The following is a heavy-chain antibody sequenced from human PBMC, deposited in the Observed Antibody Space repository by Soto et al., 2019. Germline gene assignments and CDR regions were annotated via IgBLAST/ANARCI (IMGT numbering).Heavy chain of an antibody. V-gene: IGHV3-53*01. J-gene: IGHJ6*02. Sequence: PGGSLRLSCAASGFTVSSNYMSWVRQAPGKGLEWVSVIYSGCSTYYADSVKGRFTISRDNSKNTLYLQMNSLRAEDTAVYYCAREGDYDIFTVYAPYYYYGMDVWCPGTTLT. CDR3: AREGDYDIFTVYAPYYYYGMDV. CDR2: IYSGCST. CDR1: GFTVSSNY. D-gene: IGHD3-9*01.